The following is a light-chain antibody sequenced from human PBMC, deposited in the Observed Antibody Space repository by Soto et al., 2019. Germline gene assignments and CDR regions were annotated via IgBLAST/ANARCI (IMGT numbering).Light chain of an antibody. J-gene: IGKJ5*01. CDR1: RSVSSSS. CDR2: GAS. V-gene: IGKV3-20*01. Sequence: EIVLTQSPGTLSLSPGERATLSCRASRSVSSSSLAWYQQRPGQAPRLLIYGASSRAAGIPGRFSGSGSGTDFTLAISGLEAEDFAVYYCQQYGSSPRITFGQGTRLEIK. CDR3: QQYGSSPRIT.